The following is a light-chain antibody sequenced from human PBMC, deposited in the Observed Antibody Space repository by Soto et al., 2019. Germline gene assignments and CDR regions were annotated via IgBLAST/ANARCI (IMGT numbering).Light chain of an antibody. CDR2: DVS. Sequence: QSALTQPASVSGSPGQSISISCTGTSSDVGIYDYVSWYQHHPGKAPKLVIYDVSQRPSGVPDRFSASKSGNTASLTISGLQAEDDADYYCCSYAGSYSFVFGTGTKVTVL. J-gene: IGLJ1*01. V-gene: IGLV2-11*01. CDR3: CSYAGSYSFV. CDR1: SSDVGIYDY.